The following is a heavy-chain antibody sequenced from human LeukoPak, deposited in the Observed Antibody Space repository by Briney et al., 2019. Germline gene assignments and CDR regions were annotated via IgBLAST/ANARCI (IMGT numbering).Heavy chain of an antibody. CDR1: GYSFIDYY. J-gene: IGHJ5*02. V-gene: IGHV1-2*02. CDR3: TRDVIMGYQQGYFDP. CDR2: MNPRTGDT. D-gene: IGHD2-8*01. Sequence: GASVKVSCKASGYSFIDYYIHWVRQPPGQGLECMGWMNPRTGDTRYEEKFQRRVDMTRETTISTAYMELRGLNCDDAAMYCCTRDVIMGYQQGYFDPWGEGTLVTVS.